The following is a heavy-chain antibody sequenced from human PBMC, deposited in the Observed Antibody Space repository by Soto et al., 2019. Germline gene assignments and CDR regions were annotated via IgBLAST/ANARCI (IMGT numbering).Heavy chain of an antibody. CDR2: ISAYNGNT. CDR3: ARWGAMVRVVIPYYYSGMDV. CDR1: GYTFTSYG. V-gene: IGHV1-18*01. J-gene: IGHJ6*02. D-gene: IGHD3-10*01. Sequence: QVQLVQSGAEVKKPGASVKVSCKASGYTFTSYGISWVRLAPGQGLEWIGWISAYNGNTNYAQKLQGRVTMTTDTSTSTGYMELRMLRSDDTAVYYCARWGAMVRVVIPYYYSGMDVWGQGTTVTVSS.